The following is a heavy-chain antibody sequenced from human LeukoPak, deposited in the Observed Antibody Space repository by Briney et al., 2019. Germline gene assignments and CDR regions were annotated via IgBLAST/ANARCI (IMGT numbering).Heavy chain of an antibody. V-gene: IGHV4-59*12. CDR2: IYYSGST. Sequence: SETLSLTCTVSGGSISSYYWSWIRQPPGKGLEWIGYIYYSGSTNYNPSLNSRVTISVDTSKNQFSLQLNSVSPEDTAVYYCARGRLSYFDYWGQGTLVTVSS. CDR1: GGSISSYY. J-gene: IGHJ4*02. D-gene: IGHD5-12*01. CDR3: ARGRLSYFDY.